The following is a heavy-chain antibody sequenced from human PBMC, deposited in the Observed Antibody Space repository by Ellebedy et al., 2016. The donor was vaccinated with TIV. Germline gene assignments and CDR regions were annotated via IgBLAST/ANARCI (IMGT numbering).Heavy chain of an antibody. CDR2: ISSSSSTI. CDR1: GFTFSSYS. J-gene: IGHJ4*02. Sequence: GGSLRLSXAASGFTFSSYSMNWVRQAPGKGLEWVSYISSSSSTIYYADSVKGRFTISRDNAKNSLYLQMNSLRAEDTAVYYCARHVRIDYWGQGTLVTVSS. V-gene: IGHV3-48*01. CDR3: ARHVRIDY.